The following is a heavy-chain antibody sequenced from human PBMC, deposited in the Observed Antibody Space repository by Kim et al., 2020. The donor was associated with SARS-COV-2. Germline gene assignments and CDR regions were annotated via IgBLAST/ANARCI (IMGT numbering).Heavy chain of an antibody. D-gene: IGHD1-26*01. V-gene: IGHV3-7*01. CDR3: ARDAYSGSYRALGY. J-gene: IGHJ4*02. CDR1: GFTFSSYW. Sequence: GGSLRLSCAASGFTFSSYWMSWVRQAPGKGLEWVANIKQDGSEKYYVDSVKGRFTISRDNAKNSLYLQMNSLRAEDTAVYYCARDAYSGSYRALGYWGQGTLVTVSS. CDR2: IKQDGSEK.